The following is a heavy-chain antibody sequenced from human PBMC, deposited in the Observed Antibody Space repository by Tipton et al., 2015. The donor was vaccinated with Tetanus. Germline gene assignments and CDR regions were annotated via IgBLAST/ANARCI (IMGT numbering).Heavy chain of an antibody. Sequence: AGLVKPSETLSLTCAVYGGSFSGYYWSWIRQPPGKGLEWIGEINHSGSTNYNPSLKSRVTISVDTSKNQFSLKLSSVTAADTAVYYCARALDSSGYHFPFDYWGQGTLVTVSS. J-gene: IGHJ4*02. CDR2: INHSGST. CDR1: GGSFSGYY. V-gene: IGHV4-34*01. D-gene: IGHD3-22*01. CDR3: ARALDSSGYHFPFDY.